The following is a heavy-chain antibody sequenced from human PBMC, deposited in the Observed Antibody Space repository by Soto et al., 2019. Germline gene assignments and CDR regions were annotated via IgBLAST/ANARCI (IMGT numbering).Heavy chain of an antibody. CDR3: ASWAARPRGYYYYMDV. D-gene: IGHD6-6*01. J-gene: IGHJ6*03. V-gene: IGHV4-59*01. Sequence: SETLSLTCTVSGGSISSYYWSWIRQPPGKGLEWIGYIYYSGSTNYNPSLKSRVTISVDTSKNQFSLKLSSVTAADTAVYYCASWAARPRGYYYYMDVWGKGTTVTVSS. CDR2: IYYSGST. CDR1: GGSISSYY.